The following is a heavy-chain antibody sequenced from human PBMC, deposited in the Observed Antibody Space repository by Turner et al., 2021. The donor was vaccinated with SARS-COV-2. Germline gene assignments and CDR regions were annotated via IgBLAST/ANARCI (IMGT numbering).Heavy chain of an antibody. CDR2: IWYDGSNK. CDR1: GLTFSSYG. CDR3: AREGGVGATTGFDI. Sequence: QVQLVESGGGVVQPGRSLRLSCPASGLTFSSYGMHWVRQAPGKGLEWVAVIWYDGSNKYYADSVKGRFTISRDNSKNTLYLQMNSLRAEDTAVYYCAREGGVGATTGFDIWGQGTMVTVSS. D-gene: IGHD1-26*01. V-gene: IGHV3-33*01. J-gene: IGHJ3*02.